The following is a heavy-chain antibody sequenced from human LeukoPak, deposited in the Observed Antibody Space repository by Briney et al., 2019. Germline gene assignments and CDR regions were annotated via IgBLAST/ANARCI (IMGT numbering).Heavy chain of an antibody. V-gene: IGHV1-69*04. Sequence: ASVKVSCKASGYTFTGYYMHWVRQAPGQGLEWMGRIIPILGIANYAQKFQGRVTITADKSTSTAYMELSSLRSEDTAVYYCARAQFYCSGGSCYSEFDYWGQGTLVTVSS. D-gene: IGHD2-15*01. J-gene: IGHJ4*02. CDR3: ARAQFYCSGGSCYSEFDY. CDR1: GYTFTGYY. CDR2: IIPILGIA.